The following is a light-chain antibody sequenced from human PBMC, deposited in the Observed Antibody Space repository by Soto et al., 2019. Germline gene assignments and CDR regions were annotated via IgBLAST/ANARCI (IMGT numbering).Light chain of an antibody. CDR3: QHYDKWPFT. CDR1: QSVTSN. V-gene: IGKV3-15*01. CDR2: GAS. J-gene: IGKJ5*01. Sequence: ETVMTQSPATLSVSPGERVTLSCRASQSVTSNLAWYQQKPGQAPRLLIYGASTGATGIPARFSGSGSGTEVTLTISSLQSEDFAIYYCQHYDKWPFTFGQGKRLEIK.